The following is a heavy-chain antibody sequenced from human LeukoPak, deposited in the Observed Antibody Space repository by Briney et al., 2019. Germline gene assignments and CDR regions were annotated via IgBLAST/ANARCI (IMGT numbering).Heavy chain of an antibody. V-gene: IGHV1-18*01. J-gene: IGHJ3*01. CDR1: GYSFTSNG. CDR2: ISANSGST. Sequence: GASVKVSCKASGYSFTSNGISWVRQAPGQGLEWMGWISANSGSTQYVQKFQGRVILTTDRLTATAYMELRSLSSDDTAVYYCARDQRHAFDVWGQGTMVTVSS. CDR3: ARDQRHAFDV.